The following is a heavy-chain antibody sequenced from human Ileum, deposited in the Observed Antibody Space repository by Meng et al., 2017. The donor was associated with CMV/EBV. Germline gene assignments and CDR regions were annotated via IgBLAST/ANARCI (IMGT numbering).Heavy chain of an antibody. CDR3: ARDLRYCSSTSCYDYYYYGMDV. V-gene: IGHV3-7*01. CDR1: GFTFSNYW. J-gene: IGHJ6*02. D-gene: IGHD2-2*01. Sequence: GESLKISCGASGFTFSNYWMRWVRQAPGKGLEWVASIGQAGNAKYYVDSVKGRFTISRDNAKNSMFLQMNSLRAEDTAVYYCARDLRYCSSTSCYDYYYYGMDVWGQGTTVTVSS. CDR2: IGQAGNAK.